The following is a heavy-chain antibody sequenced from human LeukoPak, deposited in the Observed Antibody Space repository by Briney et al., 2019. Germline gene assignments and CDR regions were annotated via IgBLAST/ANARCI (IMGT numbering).Heavy chain of an antibody. V-gene: IGHV4-34*01. CDR3: ACIAAAGTVIMDV. CDR2: INHSGST. CDR1: GGSFSGYY. Sequence: SETLSLTCAVYGGSFSGYYWSWIRQPPGKGLEWIGEINHSGSTNYNPSLKSRVTISVDTSKNQFSLKLSSVTAADTAVYYCACIAAAGTVIMDVWGKGTTVTVSS. J-gene: IGHJ6*03. D-gene: IGHD6-13*01.